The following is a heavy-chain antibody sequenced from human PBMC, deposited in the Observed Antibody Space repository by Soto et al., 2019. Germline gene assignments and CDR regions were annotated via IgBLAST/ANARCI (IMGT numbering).Heavy chain of an antibody. CDR3: STTQGSSTSLEVYYYYYYGMDV. Sequence: QVQLVQSGAEVKKPGSSVKVSCKASGGTFGSYAISWVRQAPGQGLEWMGGIIPIPGTANYAQKFQGRVTIAADESTSTTYMVLSSIRSADAAVYYCSTTQGSSTSLEVYYYYYYGMDVWGQGTTVTVSS. J-gene: IGHJ6*02. D-gene: IGHD2-2*01. CDR1: GGTFGSYA. V-gene: IGHV1-69*01. CDR2: IIPIPGTA.